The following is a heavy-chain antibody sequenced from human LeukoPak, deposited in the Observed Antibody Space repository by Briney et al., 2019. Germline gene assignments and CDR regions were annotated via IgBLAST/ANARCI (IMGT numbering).Heavy chain of an antibody. D-gene: IGHD3-22*01. V-gene: IGHV1-46*01. CDR2: INPNGGST. CDR1: GYTFTDYY. CDR3: ARHQTEGYYDSSGSFDY. J-gene: IGHJ4*02. Sequence: ASVRVSCKASGYTFTDYYIHWVRQAAGQGAEWMGIINPNGGSTSSAQKFQDRVTIARDTSTRTVYMELSSLRSEDTAICYCARHQTEGYYDSSGSFDYWGQGTLVTVSS.